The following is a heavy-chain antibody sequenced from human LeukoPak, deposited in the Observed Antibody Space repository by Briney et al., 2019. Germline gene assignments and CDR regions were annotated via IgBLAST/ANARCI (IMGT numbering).Heavy chain of an antibody. D-gene: IGHD3-22*01. Sequence: SETLSLTCTVSGGSISSYYWSWIRQPPGKGPEWIGYIYYSGSTYYNPSLKSRVTISVDTSKNQFSLKLSSVTAADTAVYYCARTNYHESSGYGDALDIWGQGTMVTVSS. V-gene: IGHV4-59*12. CDR2: IYYSGST. J-gene: IGHJ3*02. CDR1: GGSISSYY. CDR3: ARTNYHESSGYGDALDI.